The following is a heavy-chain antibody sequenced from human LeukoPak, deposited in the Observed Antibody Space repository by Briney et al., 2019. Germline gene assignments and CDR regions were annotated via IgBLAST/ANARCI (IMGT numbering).Heavy chain of an antibody. D-gene: IGHD2-15*01. CDR1: GFTFSSYG. J-gene: IGHJ4*02. CDR2: TSYDGSNK. CDR3: AKPRDIVVVVAAEGFDY. V-gene: IGHV3-30*18. Sequence: GRSLRLSCAASGFTFSSYGMHWVRQAPGKGLEWVAVTSYDGSNKYYADSVKGRFTISRDNSKNTLYLQMNSLRAEDTAVYYCAKPRDIVVVVAAEGFDYWGQGTLVTVSS.